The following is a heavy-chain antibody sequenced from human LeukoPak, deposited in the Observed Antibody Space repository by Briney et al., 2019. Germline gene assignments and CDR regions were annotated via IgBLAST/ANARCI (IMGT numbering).Heavy chain of an antibody. CDR3: ARGTYYYDSSGYYHYFDY. Sequence: GGCLRLSCAASGFTFSSYWMHWVRQAPGKGLVWVSRINSDGSSTSYADSVKGRFTISRDNAKNTLYLQMNSLRAEDTAVYYCARGTYYYDSSGYYHYFDYWGQGTLVTVSS. CDR1: GFTFSSYW. D-gene: IGHD3-22*01. V-gene: IGHV3-74*01. J-gene: IGHJ4*02. CDR2: INSDGSST.